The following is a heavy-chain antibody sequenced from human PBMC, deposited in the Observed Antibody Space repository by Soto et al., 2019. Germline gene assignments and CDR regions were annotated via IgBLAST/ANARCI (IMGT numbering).Heavy chain of an antibody. CDR3: AREAGSGYSGYDYYGMEV. CDR1: GFTFSSYA. Sequence: QVQLVESGGGVVQPGRSLRLSCAASGFTFSSYAMHWVRQAPGKGLEWVAVISYDGSNKYYADSVKGRFTISRDNSKNTLYLQMNSLRAEDTAVYYCAREAGSGYSGYDYYGMEVWGQGTTVTVSS. CDR2: ISYDGSNK. J-gene: IGHJ6*01. D-gene: IGHD5-12*01. V-gene: IGHV3-30-3*01.